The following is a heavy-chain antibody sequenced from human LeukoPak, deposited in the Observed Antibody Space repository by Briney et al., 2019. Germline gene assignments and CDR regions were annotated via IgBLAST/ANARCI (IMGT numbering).Heavy chain of an antibody. CDR3: ARLVCSTIPCYGKFYFDS. V-gene: IGHV3-21*01. J-gene: IGHJ4*02. Sequence: GGSLRLSCAASGFTFSRYWMHWIRQAPGKGLEWVSSITGSSDSIYYADSVKGRFTISRDNAKNSVYLQMNSLRAEDTAVYYCARLVCSTIPCYGKFYFDSWGQGTLVPVSS. D-gene: IGHD2-2*01. CDR2: ITGSSDSI. CDR1: GFTFSRYW.